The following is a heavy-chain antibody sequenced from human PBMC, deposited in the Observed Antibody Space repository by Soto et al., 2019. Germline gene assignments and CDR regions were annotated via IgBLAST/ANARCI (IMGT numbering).Heavy chain of an antibody. V-gene: IGHV1-18*01. CDR1: GYTFTNYD. CDR3: LRGYCYGAGRQAPGGMGF. D-gene: IGHD3-10*01. Sequence: QVHLVQSGAEVKKPGASVKVSCKASGYTFTNYDINWVRQAPGQGLEWMGWISTYTGNTNYAQKLQGTVTMTTDAATNTAYRDLSSLRSDDTGVYDCLRGYCYGAGRQAPGGMGFWGRGTTVTV. J-gene: IGHJ6*02. CDR2: ISTYTGNT.